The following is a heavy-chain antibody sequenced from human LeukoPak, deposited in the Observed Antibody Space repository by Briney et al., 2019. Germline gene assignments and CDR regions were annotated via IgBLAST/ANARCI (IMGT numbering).Heavy chain of an antibody. J-gene: IGHJ4*02. D-gene: IGHD2-2*01. Sequence: GGSLRLCCAASGFTCSTYEMNWVRQAPGKGLEWVSYISSSGSTIYYADSVKGRFTISRDNAKNSLYLQMNSLRAEDTAVYYCASVGSTSYQFDYWGQGTLVTVSS. CDR3: ASVGSTSYQFDY. V-gene: IGHV3-48*03. CDR2: ISSSGSTI. CDR1: GFTCSTYE.